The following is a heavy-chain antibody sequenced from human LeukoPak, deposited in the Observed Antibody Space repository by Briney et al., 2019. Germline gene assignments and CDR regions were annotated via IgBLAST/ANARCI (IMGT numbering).Heavy chain of an antibody. V-gene: IGHV1-46*01. Sequence: ASVKVSCKASGYTFTSYYMHWVRQAPGQGLEWMGIINPSGGSTSYAQKFQGRVTMTRDTSTSTVYMELSSLRSEDTAVYYCARDGSPYYDSSGTETVYWGQGTLVTVSS. J-gene: IGHJ4*02. CDR3: ARDGSPYYDSSGTETVY. CDR2: INPSGGST. D-gene: IGHD3-22*01. CDR1: GYTFTSYY.